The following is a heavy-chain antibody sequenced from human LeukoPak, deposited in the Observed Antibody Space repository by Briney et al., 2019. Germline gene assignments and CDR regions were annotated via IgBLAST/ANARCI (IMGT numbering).Heavy chain of an antibody. D-gene: IGHD3-10*01. V-gene: IGHV1-18*04. J-gene: IGHJ5*02. Sequence: GASVTVSFKASGYTFTSYGISWVRQAPGQGLEWMGWISAYNGNTNYAQKLQGRVTITTDTSTSTAYMQLRSLRSDDTAVYYCARATARPYGSGSNRFDPWGQGTLVTVSS. CDR1: GYTFTSYG. CDR2: ISAYNGNT. CDR3: ARATARPYGSGSNRFDP.